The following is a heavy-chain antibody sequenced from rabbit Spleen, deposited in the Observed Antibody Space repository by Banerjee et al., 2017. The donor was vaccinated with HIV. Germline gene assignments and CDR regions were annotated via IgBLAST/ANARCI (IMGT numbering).Heavy chain of an antibody. D-gene: IGHD8-1*01. CDR2: IGGSSSGFT. Sequence: QSLEESGGDLVKPGASLTLTCTASGFSFSSSDYMCWVRQAPGKGLEWISCIGGSSSGFTYSATWAKGRFTISKTSSTTVTLQMTSLTVADTATYFCARDTGSSFSSYGMDLWGPGTLVPS. J-gene: IGHJ6*01. CDR1: GFSFSSSDY. V-gene: IGHV1S40*01. CDR3: ARDTGSSFSSYGMDL.